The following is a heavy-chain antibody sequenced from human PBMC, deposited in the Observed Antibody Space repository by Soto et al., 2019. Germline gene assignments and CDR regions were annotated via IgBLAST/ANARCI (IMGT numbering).Heavy chain of an antibody. CDR2: ISYDGSNK. Sequence: PGGSLRLSCAASGFTFSSYAMHWVRQAPGKGLEWVAVISYDGSNKYYADSVKGRFTISRDNSKNTLYLQMNSLRAEDTAVYYCARSPPRYGTYDYVWGSYRPIYYFDYWGQGTLVTVSS. CDR3: ARSPPRYGTYDYVWGSYRPIYYFDY. J-gene: IGHJ4*02. D-gene: IGHD3-16*02. CDR1: GFTFSSYA. V-gene: IGHV3-30-3*01.